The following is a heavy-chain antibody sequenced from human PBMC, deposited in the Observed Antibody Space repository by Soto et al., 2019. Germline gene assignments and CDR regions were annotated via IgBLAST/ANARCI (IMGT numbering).Heavy chain of an antibody. V-gene: IGHV5-10-1*01. D-gene: IGHD4-17*01. CDR1: GNRFTSYW. Sequence: GESLKISCKGSGNRFTSYWISWVRQMPGKGLEWMGWIDPSDSHTTYSPSFQDHVAISADKSISTDYLQWSSLKASATDMDHCPRRGGVGDYHDFDMWGQGTMVTVSS. J-gene: IGHJ3*02. CDR2: IDPSDSHT. CDR3: PRRGGVGDYHDFDM.